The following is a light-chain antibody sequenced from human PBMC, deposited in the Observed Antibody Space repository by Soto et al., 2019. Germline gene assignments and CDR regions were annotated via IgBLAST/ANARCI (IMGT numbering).Light chain of an antibody. V-gene: IGLV1-44*01. CDR1: SSNIGSNT. Sequence: QSVLIQPPSASGTPGQRVSISCSGSSSNIGSNTVNWYQQFPGTAPKLLIYSADQRPSGVPERFSGSKSGTSASLAISGLQAEDEADYYCSAWDDRLNGMVFGGGTKVTVL. J-gene: IGLJ2*01. CDR2: SAD. CDR3: SAWDDRLNGMV.